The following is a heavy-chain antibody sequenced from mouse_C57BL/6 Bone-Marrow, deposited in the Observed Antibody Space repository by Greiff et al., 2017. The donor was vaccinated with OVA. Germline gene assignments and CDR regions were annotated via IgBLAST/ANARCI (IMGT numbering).Heavy chain of an antibody. D-gene: IGHD1-1*01. Sequence: VKLMESGAELARPGASVKLSCKASGYTFTSYGISWVKQRTGQGLEWIGEIYPRSGNTYYNEKFKGKATLTADKSSSTAYMELRSLTSEDSAVYFCARWGYYGSSSFDYWGQGTTLTVSS. CDR2: IYPRSGNT. CDR3: ARWGYYGSSSFDY. V-gene: IGHV1-81*01. CDR1: GYTFTSYG. J-gene: IGHJ2*01.